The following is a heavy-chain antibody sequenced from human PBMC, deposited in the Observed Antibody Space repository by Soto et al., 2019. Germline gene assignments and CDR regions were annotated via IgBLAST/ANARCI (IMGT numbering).Heavy chain of an antibody. D-gene: IGHD3-16*01. CDR2: ISGSGGST. CDR3: AHVVITYGGVVGEDAFDV. J-gene: IGHJ3*01. V-gene: IGHV3-23*01. CDR1: GFTFSSYA. Sequence: GGSLRLSCAASGFTFSSYAMSWVRQAPGKGLEWVSAISGSGGSTYYADSVKGRFTISRDNSKNTLYLQMNSLRAEDTAVYYCAHVVITYGGVVGEDAFDVWGQGTMVTVSS.